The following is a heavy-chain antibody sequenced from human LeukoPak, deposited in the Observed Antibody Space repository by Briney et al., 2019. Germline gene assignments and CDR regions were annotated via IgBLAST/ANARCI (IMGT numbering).Heavy chain of an antibody. CDR3: ARDTMVRGALPFDY. V-gene: IGHV4-34*01. Sequence: PSETLSLTCAVYGGSFSGYYWSWIRQPPGKGLEWIGEINHSGSTNYNPSLKSRVTISVDTSKNQFSLKLSSVTAADTAVYYCARDTMVRGALPFDYWGQGTLVTVSS. D-gene: IGHD3-10*01. CDR2: INHSGST. CDR1: GGSFSGYY. J-gene: IGHJ4*02.